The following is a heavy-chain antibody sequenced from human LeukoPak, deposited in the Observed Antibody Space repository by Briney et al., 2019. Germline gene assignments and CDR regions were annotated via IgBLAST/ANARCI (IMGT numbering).Heavy chain of an antibody. Sequence: SQTLSLTCAISGDSFSSDTVTWIWLRQSPSRGLEWLGRTHYRSKWYNDYAVSVKSRITINPYTSKNQFSLQLDSVTPEDSAVYYCARYDSSGHYDAFDIWGQGTMVTVSS. J-gene: IGHJ3*02. CDR3: ARYDSSGHYDAFDI. D-gene: IGHD3-22*01. CDR1: GDSFSSDTVT. CDR2: THYRSKWYN. V-gene: IGHV6-1*01.